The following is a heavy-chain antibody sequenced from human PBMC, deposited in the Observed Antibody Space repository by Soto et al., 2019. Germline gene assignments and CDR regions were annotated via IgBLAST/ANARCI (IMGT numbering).Heavy chain of an antibody. CDR3: ARGGWPWLALDYSYYYGMDV. D-gene: IGHD6-19*01. V-gene: IGHV3-30-3*01. CDR1: GFTFSSYA. Sequence: GGSRRLSCAAAGFTFSSYAMHWVRQAPGKGLEWVAVISYDGSNKYYADSVKGRFTISRDNSKNTLYLQMNSLRAEDTAVYSCARGGWPWLALDYSYYYGMDVWREGPTVTVCS. J-gene: IGHJ6*04. CDR2: ISYDGSNK.